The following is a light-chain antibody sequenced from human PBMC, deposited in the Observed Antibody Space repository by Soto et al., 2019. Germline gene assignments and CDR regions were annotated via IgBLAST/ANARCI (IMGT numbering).Light chain of an antibody. CDR2: EVS. J-gene: IGLJ1*01. CDR3: SSYTSSSTLEV. CDR1: ISDVGGYNY. Sequence: QSLLTQPASVSGSRGQSITISCTGTISDVGGYNYVSWYQQHPGKAPKLMIYEVSNRPSGVSNRFSGSKSGNTASLTISGLQAEDEADYYCSSYTSSSTLEVFGTGTKVTVL. V-gene: IGLV2-14*01.